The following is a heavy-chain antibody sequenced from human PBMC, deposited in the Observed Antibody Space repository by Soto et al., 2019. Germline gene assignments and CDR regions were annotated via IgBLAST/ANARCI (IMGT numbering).Heavy chain of an antibody. J-gene: IGHJ6*02. V-gene: IGHV3-11*01. Sequence: GGSPRLSCAASGFTFSDYYMSWIRQAPGKGLEWVSYISSSGSTIYYADSVKGRFTISRDNAKNSLYLQMNSLRAEDTAVYYCARAQDYDFWSGYQYYYYGMDVWGQGTTVTVSS. CDR2: ISSSGSTI. CDR1: GFTFSDYY. D-gene: IGHD3-3*01. CDR3: ARAQDYDFWSGYQYYYYGMDV.